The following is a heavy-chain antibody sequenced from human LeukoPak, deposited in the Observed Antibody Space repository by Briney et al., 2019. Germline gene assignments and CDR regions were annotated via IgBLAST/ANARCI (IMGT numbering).Heavy chain of an antibody. Sequence: SETLSLTCTVSGASISSGGYYWSWIRQHPGKGLEWIGYIYYSGSTYYNPSLRSRVTIAVDTSKNQFSLKLSSVTAADTAVYHCARDSIPNGVANWGQGTLVTVSS. J-gene: IGHJ4*02. D-gene: IGHD2-8*01. CDR2: IYYSGST. CDR3: ARDSIPNGVAN. CDR1: GASISSGGYY. V-gene: IGHV4-31*03.